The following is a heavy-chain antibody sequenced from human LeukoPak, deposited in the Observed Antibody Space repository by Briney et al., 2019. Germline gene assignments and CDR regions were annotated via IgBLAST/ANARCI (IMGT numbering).Heavy chain of an antibody. J-gene: IGHJ3*02. V-gene: IGHV3-7*04. CDR1: GFSLSGYW. CDR2: MRQDGSGT. D-gene: IGHD1-26*01. CDR3: ARERRIVGTINNAFDI. Sequence: GGCRRLCCTAAGFSLSGYWMSWARQAPGKGLEWVADMRQDGSGTYYVASVKGRFTVSRDSAKNSLFLEMDSLRADDTAVYYCARERRIVGTINNAFDIWGLGTMTPVSS.